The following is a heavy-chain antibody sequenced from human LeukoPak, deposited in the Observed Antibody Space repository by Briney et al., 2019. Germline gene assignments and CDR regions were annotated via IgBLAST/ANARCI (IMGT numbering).Heavy chain of an antibody. V-gene: IGHV3-66*01. D-gene: IGHD3-22*01. J-gene: IGHJ4*02. CDR2: IYSGGST. CDR3: ARKHYYDSSGFFPPMGY. CDR1: GFTVSSNS. Sequence: PGGSLRLSCAASGFTVSSNSMSWVRQAPEKGLEWVSVIYSGGSTFYADSVKGRFTISRDNSKNTLYLQMNSLRAEDTAVYYCARKHYYDSSGFFPPMGYWGQGTLLTVSS.